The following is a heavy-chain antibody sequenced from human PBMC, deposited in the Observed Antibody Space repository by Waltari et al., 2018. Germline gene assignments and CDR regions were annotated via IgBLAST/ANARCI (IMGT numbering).Heavy chain of an antibody. J-gene: IGHJ4*02. CDR1: GGSIRTSTYY. V-gene: IGHV4-39*07. Sequence: QLQLKESGPGLVKPSETLSLTCTVSGGSIRTSTYYWGWIRQPPGKGLEWIGSIYYSGTTYFSPSLKSRVTISVDTSKNQFSLKVTSVTAADTAVYCCAKNKWLREDFDYWGQGTLVTVSS. CDR3: AKNKWLREDFDY. D-gene: IGHD5-12*01. CDR2: IYYSGTT.